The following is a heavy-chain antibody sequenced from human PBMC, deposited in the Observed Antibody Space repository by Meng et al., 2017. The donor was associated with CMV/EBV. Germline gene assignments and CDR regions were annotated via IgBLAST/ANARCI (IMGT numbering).Heavy chain of an antibody. CDR3: ARASTTTYYYYGMDV. D-gene: IGHD1-26*01. V-gene: IGHV1-69*05. CDR2: IIPIFGTA. J-gene: IGHJ6*02. CDR1: VGTFSSYA. Sequence: SVKVSCKASVGTFSSYAISWVRQAPGQGLEWMGGIIPIFGTANYVQKFQRRVTITTDESTSTAYMELSSLRSEDTAVYYCARASTTTYYYYGMDVWGQGTTVTVSS.